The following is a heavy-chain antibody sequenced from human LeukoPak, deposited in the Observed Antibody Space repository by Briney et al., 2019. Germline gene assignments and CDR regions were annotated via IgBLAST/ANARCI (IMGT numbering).Heavy chain of an antibody. CDR1: GYTFTSYD. V-gene: IGHV1-8*01. J-gene: IGHJ4*02. CDR3: ARVRDWNDQAIGY. CDR2: MNPNSGNT. D-gene: IGHD1-1*01. Sequence: ASVKVSRKASGYTFTSYDINWVRQATGQGLEWMGWMNPNSGNTGYAQKFQGRVTMTRNTSISTAYMELSSLRSEDTAVYYCARVRDWNDQAIGYWGQGTLVTVSS.